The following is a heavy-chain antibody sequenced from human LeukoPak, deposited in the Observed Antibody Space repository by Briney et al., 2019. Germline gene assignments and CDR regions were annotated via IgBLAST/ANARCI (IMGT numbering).Heavy chain of an antibody. CDR2: INHSRST. J-gene: IGHJ6*04. V-gene: IGHV4-34*01. CDR1: GGSFSGYY. CDR3: KGQNMVRGVDSKGYYGMDV. D-gene: IGHD3-10*01. Sequence: SETLSLTCAVYGGSFSGYYWSWIRQPPGKGLEWIGEINHSRSTNYNPSLKSRVTISVDTSKNQFSLKLSSVTGADTAVYYCKGQNMVRGVDSKGYYGMDVWGEGTTVTVSS.